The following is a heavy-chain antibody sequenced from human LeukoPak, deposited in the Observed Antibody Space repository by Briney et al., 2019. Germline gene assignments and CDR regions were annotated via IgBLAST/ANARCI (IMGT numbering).Heavy chain of an antibody. Sequence: GGSLRLSCAASGFTVSSNYMNWVRQAPGMGLEWVSIIYSGGDTYYADSVKGRFTISRDNSKNTLYLQMNNLRADDTAVYYCTRGPGSTWYSDYWGQGTLVTVSS. V-gene: IGHV3-66*02. J-gene: IGHJ4*02. D-gene: IGHD6-13*01. CDR3: TRGPGSTWYSDY. CDR1: GFTVSSNY. CDR2: IYSGGDT.